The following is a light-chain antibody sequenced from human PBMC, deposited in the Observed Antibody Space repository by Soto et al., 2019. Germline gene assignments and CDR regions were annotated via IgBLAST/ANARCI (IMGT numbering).Light chain of an antibody. CDR3: SSYGGSSTL. V-gene: IGLV2-23*02. J-gene: IGLJ2*01. CDR1: SSDVGNYNL. Sequence: QSALTQPASVSGSPGQSITISCTGTSSDVGNYNLVSWYQQHPGKAPKLMIYEVSRRPSVVSNRFSGSKSGNTASLTISGLQTEDEADYYCSSYGGSSTLFGGGTKLTVL. CDR2: EVS.